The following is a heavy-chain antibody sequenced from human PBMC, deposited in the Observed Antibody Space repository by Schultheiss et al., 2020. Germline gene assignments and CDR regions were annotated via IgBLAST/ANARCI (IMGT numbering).Heavy chain of an antibody. CDR3: ARGGGDYEDPGFDY. CDR2: INAGNGNT. J-gene: IGHJ4*02. D-gene: IGHD4-17*01. Sequence: ASVKVSCKASGYTFTSYAMHWVRQAPGQRLEWMGWINAGNGNTKYSQKFQGRVTITRDTSASTAYMELSSLRSEDTAVYYCARGGGDYEDPGFDYWGQGTLVTVSS. V-gene: IGHV1-3*01. CDR1: GYTFTSYA.